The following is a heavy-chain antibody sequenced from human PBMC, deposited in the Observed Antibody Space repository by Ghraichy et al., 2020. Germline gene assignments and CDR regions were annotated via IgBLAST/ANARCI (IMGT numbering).Heavy chain of an antibody. J-gene: IGHJ4*02. CDR2: ISGSDTI. CDR3: ARNSVRYYDSSGYSLENGY. CDR1: GITVTDYH. V-gene: IGHV3-11*01. D-gene: IGHD3-22*01. Sequence: LSLTCAVSGITVTDYHMSWIRQAPGKGLEWVSYISGSDTIFYADSVKGRFTISRDNARNSLYLQMNSLKAEDTAVYHCARNSVRYYDSSGYSLENGYWGQGTLVTVSS.